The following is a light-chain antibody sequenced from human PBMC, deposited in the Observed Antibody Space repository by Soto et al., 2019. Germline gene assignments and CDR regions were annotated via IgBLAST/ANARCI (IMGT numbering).Light chain of an antibody. J-gene: IGLJ1*01. CDR2: GVS. Sequence: QSVLTQPASVPGSPGQPITISCTGTSSDVGGYNYVSWHQQYPGKAPKDMIYGVSNRPSGVSNRFSGSKSGHTASLTISGLQAEDEADYYCILYTSDYSRVFGTGTKV. CDR1: SSDVGGYNY. CDR3: ILYTSDYSRV. V-gene: IGLV2-14*01.